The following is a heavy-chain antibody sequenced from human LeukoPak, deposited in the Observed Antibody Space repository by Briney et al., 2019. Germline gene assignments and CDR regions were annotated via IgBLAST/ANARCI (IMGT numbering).Heavy chain of an antibody. CDR1: GFSVSNNY. CDR3: ARAFQYGSGSHPYSL. CDR2: IYDGGGT. V-gene: IGHV3-66*01. J-gene: IGHJ4*02. Sequence: GGSLRLSCAASGFSVSNNYMSWVRQAPGKGLEWVSGIYDGGGTYYADSVKGRFTISRDNFKTTVYLQVYSLRAEDAAMYCGARAFQYGSGSHPYSLWGQGTVVTVSS. D-gene: IGHD3-10*01.